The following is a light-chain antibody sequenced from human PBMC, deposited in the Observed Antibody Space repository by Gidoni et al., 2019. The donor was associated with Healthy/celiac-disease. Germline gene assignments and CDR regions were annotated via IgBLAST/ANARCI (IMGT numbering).Light chain of an antibody. J-gene: IGLJ3*02. V-gene: IGLV2-23*02. CDR2: EVS. CDR3: CSYAGSSTEV. Sequence: QSALTQPASVSGSPGQSITISCTGTSSDDGSYNLVSWYQQHPGKAPKLMIYEVSKRPSGVSNRFSGSKSGNTASLTISGLQAEDEADYYCCSYAGSSTEVFGGGTKLTVL. CDR1: SSDDGSYNL.